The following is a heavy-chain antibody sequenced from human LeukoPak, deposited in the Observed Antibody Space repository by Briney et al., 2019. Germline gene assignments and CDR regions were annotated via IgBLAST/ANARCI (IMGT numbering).Heavy chain of an antibody. CDR1: GFTFSDYY. Sequence: GVSLRLSCAASGFTFSDYYMSWIRQAPGKGLEWVSYISSSGSTIYYADSVKGRFTISRDNAKNSLYLQMNSLRAEDTAVYYCASLAPRYCSSTSCPPFDYWGQGTLVTVSS. J-gene: IGHJ4*02. CDR3: ASLAPRYCSSTSCPPFDY. V-gene: IGHV3-11*04. D-gene: IGHD2-2*01. CDR2: ISSSGSTI.